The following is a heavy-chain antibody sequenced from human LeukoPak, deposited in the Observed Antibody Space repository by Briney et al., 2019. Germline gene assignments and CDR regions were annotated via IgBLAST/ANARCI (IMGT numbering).Heavy chain of an antibody. CDR2: ISGSGGST. D-gene: IGHD1/OR15-1a*01. CDR1: GFTFSSYA. V-gene: IGHV3-23*01. CDR3: AKDLGEHYYFDY. J-gene: IGHJ4*02. Sequence: GGSLRLSCAASGFTFSSYAMSWVRQAPGKGLGWVSAISGSGGSTYYADSVKGRFTISRDNSKNTLYLQMNSLRAEDTAVYYCAKDLGEHYYFDYWGQGTLVTVSS.